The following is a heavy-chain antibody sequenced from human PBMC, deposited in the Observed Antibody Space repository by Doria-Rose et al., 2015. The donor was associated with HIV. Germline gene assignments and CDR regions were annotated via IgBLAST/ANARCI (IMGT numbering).Heavy chain of an antibody. J-gene: IGHJ6*03. CDR2: ISGDSGAK. CDR3: AKAPIIGPKYYFYMDV. D-gene: IGHD3-3*01. Sequence: VQLVQSGGGLVQPGRSLRLSCVGSGFSFESYAMHRVRLAPGEGLEWVAGISGDSGAKGNADSVEGRFTISRDNAKKSVYLEMRSLRPEDTAFYYCAKAPIIGPKYYFYMDVWGKGTSVTVSS. CDR1: GFSFESYA. V-gene: IGHV3-9*01.